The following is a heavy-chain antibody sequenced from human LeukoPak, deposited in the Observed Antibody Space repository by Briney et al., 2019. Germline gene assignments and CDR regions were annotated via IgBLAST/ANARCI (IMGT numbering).Heavy chain of an antibody. Sequence: ASVKVSCKASGYTFTGYYMHWVRQAPGQGLAWMGWINPNSGGTNYAQKFQGRVTMTRDTSISTAYMELSRLRSDDTAVYYCARDPLWFGDAFDIWGQGTMVTVSS. D-gene: IGHD3-10*01. CDR1: GYTFTGYY. CDR2: INPNSGGT. CDR3: ARDPLWFGDAFDI. V-gene: IGHV1-2*02. J-gene: IGHJ3*02.